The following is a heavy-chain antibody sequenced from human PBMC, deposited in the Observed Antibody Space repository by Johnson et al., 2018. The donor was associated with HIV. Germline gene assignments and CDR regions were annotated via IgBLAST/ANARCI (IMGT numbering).Heavy chain of an antibody. CDR1: GFTVSSNY. D-gene: IGHD3-10*01. CDR3: ARDRGSAFDI. J-gene: IGHJ3*02. Sequence: MQLVESGGGLIQPGGSLRLSCAASGFTVSSNYMSWVRQAPGKGLEWVSVIYSGGSTYYAESVKGRFTISRDNAKNSLYLQMNSLRAGDTAVYYCARDRGSAFDIWGQGTMVTVSS. V-gene: IGHV3-53*01. CDR2: IYSGGST.